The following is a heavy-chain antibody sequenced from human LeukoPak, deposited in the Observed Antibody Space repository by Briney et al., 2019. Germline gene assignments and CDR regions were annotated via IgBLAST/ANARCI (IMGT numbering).Heavy chain of an antibody. CDR1: GFTFSSYA. D-gene: IGHD5-18*01. CDR2: ISGSGGST. J-gene: IGHJ6*03. V-gene: IGHV3-23*01. CDR3: ASNTAMVIYYYYYMDV. Sequence: GGSLRLSCAASGFTFSSYAMSWVRQAPGKGLEWVSAISGSGGSTYYADSVKGRFTISRDNSKNTLYLQMNSLRAEDTAVYYCASNTAMVIYYYYYMDVWGKGTTVTVSS.